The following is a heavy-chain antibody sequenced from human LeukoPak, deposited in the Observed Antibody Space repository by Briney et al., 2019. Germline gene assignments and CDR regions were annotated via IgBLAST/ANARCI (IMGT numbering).Heavy chain of an antibody. J-gene: IGHJ5*02. Sequence: SETLSLTCAVYGGSFSGYYWSWIRQPPGKGLEWIGEINHSGSTNYNPSLKSRVTISVDTSKNQFSLKLSSVTAADTAVYYCARHGAPLDEYCSSTSCPNWFDPWGQGTLVTVSS. CDR2: INHSGST. D-gene: IGHD2-2*01. V-gene: IGHV4-34*01. CDR1: GGSFSGYY. CDR3: ARHGAPLDEYCSSTSCPNWFDP.